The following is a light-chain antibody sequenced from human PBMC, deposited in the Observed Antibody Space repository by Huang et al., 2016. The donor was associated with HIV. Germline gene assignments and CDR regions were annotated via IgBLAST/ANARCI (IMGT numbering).Light chain of an antibody. CDR2: DAS. J-gene: IGKJ1*01. CDR1: QSISRY. V-gene: IGKV3-11*01. CDR3: QQRSNWPPEGT. Sequence: EIVLTQSPATLSLSPGERATLSCRASQSISRYLAWYQQTPGQAPRLLIYDASNRATGVPARFSGSGSGTDFTLTISSLEPEDFAVYYCQQRSNWPPEGTFGQGTKVEIK.